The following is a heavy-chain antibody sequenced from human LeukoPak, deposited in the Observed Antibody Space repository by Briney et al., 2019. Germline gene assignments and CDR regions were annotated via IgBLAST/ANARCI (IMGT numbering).Heavy chain of an antibody. V-gene: IGHV3-9*01. CDR1: GFIFDDCA. D-gene: IGHD5-24*01. J-gene: IGHJ4*02. CDR2: ISWNSGSI. Sequence: PGGSLRLSCAASGFIFDDCAMHWVRHAPGKGLEWVSGISWNSGSIGYADSAKGRFTISRDNAKNSLYLQMNSLRAEDTALYYCAEGYRKGRWLPLDYWGQGTLVTVSS. CDR3: AEGYRKGRWLPLDY.